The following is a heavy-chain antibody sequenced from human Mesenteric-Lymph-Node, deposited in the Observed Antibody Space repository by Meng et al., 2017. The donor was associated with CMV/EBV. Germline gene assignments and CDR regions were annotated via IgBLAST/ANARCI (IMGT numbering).Heavy chain of an antibody. D-gene: IGHD5-18*01. CDR3: AREVGYSYAFRGMDV. J-gene: IGHJ6*02. V-gene: IGHV4-59*01. Sequence: SETLSLTCTVSGGSISTYFWSWIRQPPGKGLEWIGYIYYSGNTHYNPSLKSRVTISLDTSKNQFSLRLSSVTAADTAVYYCAREVGYSYAFRGMDVWGQGTTVTVSS. CDR1: GGSISTYF. CDR2: IYYSGNT.